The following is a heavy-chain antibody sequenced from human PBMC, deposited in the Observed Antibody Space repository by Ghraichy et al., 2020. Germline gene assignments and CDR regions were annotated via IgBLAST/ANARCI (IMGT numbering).Heavy chain of an antibody. Sequence: SETLSLTCTVSGGSISSSSYYWGWIRQPPGKGLEWIGSIYYSGSTYYNPSLKSRVTISVDTSKNQFSLKLSSVTAADTAVYYCASLYSGYTTNFDYWGQGTLVTVSS. V-gene: IGHV4-39*01. D-gene: IGHD5-12*01. CDR3: ASLYSGYTTNFDY. CDR1: GGSISSSSYY. CDR2: IYYSGST. J-gene: IGHJ4*02.